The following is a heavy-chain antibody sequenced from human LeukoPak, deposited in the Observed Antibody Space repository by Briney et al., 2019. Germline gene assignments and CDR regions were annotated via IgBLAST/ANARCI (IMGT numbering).Heavy chain of an antibody. CDR1: GYTFTDHY. D-gene: IGHD3-10*01. CDR2: INPYSGGT. Sequence: ASVEVSCKASGYTFTDHYMHWVRQAPGQGLEWMGWINPYSGGTISAQKFQGRVTMTRDTSISTAYMELSRLRSDDTAVYYCARGRSVNYYGQDYWGQGTLVTVSS. V-gene: IGHV1-2*02. J-gene: IGHJ4*02. CDR3: ARGRSVNYYGQDY.